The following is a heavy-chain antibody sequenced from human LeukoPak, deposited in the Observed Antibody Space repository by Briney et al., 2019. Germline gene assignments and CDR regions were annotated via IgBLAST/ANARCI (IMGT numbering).Heavy chain of an antibody. CDR3: GVYSSSWFDY. V-gene: IGHV3-11*04. CDR2: ISSSGSTI. CDR1: GFTFSDYY. J-gene: IGHJ4*02. Sequence: MTGGSLRLSCAASGFTFSDYYMSWIRQAPGKGLEWVSYISSSGSTIYYADSVKGRFTISRDNAKNSLYLQMNSLRAEDTAVYYCGVYSSSWFDYWGQGTLVTVSS. D-gene: IGHD6-13*01.